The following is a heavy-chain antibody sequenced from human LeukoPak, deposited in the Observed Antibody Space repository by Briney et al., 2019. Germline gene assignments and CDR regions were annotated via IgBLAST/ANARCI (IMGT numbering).Heavy chain of an antibody. CDR1: GFTFNIFS. CDR3: AREFEDAFDI. D-gene: IGHD3-16*01. J-gene: IGHJ3*02. Sequence: GGSLRLSCAASGFTFNIFSMNWVRQAPGKGLEWVSSISSSSSYIYYADSVKGRFTISRDNAKNSLYLQMNSLRAEDTAVYYCAREFEDAFDIWGQGTMVTVSS. V-gene: IGHV3-21*01. CDR2: ISSSSSYI.